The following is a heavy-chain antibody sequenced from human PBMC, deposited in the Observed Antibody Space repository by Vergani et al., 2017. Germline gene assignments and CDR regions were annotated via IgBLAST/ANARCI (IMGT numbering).Heavy chain of an antibody. Sequence: QVQLVQSGAEVKKPGSSVKVSCKASGGTFSSYAISWVRQAPGQGLEWMGRIIPILGIANYAQKFQGRVTITADKSTSTAYMELSSLRSEDTAVYYCAREGEGATGTTYLYFQHWGQGTLVTVSS. V-gene: IGHV1-69*04. CDR3: AREGEGATGTTYLYFQH. J-gene: IGHJ1*01. D-gene: IGHD4-17*01. CDR1: GGTFSSYA. CDR2: IIPILGIA.